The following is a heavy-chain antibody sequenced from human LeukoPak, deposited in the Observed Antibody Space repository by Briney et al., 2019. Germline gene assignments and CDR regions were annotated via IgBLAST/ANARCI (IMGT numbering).Heavy chain of an antibody. CDR1: GFTFSSYW. CDR3: ARGRIRGTYGY. Sequence: GGSLRLSCTASGFTFSSYWMSWVRQAPGKGLEWVANIKQDGSEKYYVDSVKGRFTISRDNAKNSLYLQMNSLRAEDTAVYYCARGRIRGTYGYWGQGTLVTVSS. D-gene: IGHD3-10*01. V-gene: IGHV3-7*01. J-gene: IGHJ4*02. CDR2: IKQDGSEK.